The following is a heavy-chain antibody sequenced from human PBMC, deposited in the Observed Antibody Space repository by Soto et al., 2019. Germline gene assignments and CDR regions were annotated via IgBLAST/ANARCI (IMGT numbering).Heavy chain of an antibody. CDR3: ARASPGGYYTLSYYYYGMDV. D-gene: IGHD3-3*01. Sequence: QVQPVQSGAEVKKPGSSVKVSCKASGGTFSSYAISWVRQAPGQGLEWMGGIIPIFGTANYAQKFQGRVTITADESTSTAYMELSSLRSEDTAVYYCARASPGGYYTLSYYYYGMDVWGQGTTVTVSS. V-gene: IGHV1-69*01. CDR2: IIPIFGTA. J-gene: IGHJ6*02. CDR1: GGTFSSYA.